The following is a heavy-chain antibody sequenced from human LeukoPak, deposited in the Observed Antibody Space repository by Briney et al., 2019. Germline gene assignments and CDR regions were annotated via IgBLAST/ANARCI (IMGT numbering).Heavy chain of an antibody. CDR1: GYTFTSYG. CDR2: ISAYNGNT. J-gene: IGHJ4*02. Sequence: ASVKVSCKASGYTFTSYGISWVRQAPGQGLEWMGWISAYNGNTNYAQKFQGRVTITTDESTSTAYMELSSLRSEDTAVYYCARGMSSGYYNDGSFDYWGQGTLVTVSS. CDR3: ARGMSSGYYNDGSFDY. V-gene: IGHV1-18*01. D-gene: IGHD3-22*01.